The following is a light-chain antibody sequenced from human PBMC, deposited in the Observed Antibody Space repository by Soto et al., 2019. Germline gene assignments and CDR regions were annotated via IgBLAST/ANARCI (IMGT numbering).Light chain of an antibody. Sequence: DIPMTQSPSSLSASVGDRVTITCRTSQSISTSLNWYQQKPGKAPKVLIYGASSLHSGVPSRFSGDGSGTDFTLTISSLQPEDFAIYYCQESLSFLWGTFGPGTKVEIK. CDR2: GAS. V-gene: IGKV1-39*01. CDR3: QESLSFLWGT. J-gene: IGKJ1*01. CDR1: QSISTS.